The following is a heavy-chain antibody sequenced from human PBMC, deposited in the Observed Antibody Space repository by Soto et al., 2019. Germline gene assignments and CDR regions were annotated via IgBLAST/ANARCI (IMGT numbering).Heavy chain of an antibody. V-gene: IGHV3-64D*08. D-gene: IGHD2-15*01. CDR3: VKDDCSGGSCYAPGGY. CDR2: ISSNGGST. J-gene: IGHJ4*02. Sequence: GGSLRLSCSASGFTFSSYAMHWVRQAPGKGLEYVSAISSNGGSTYYADSVKGRFTISRDNSKNTLYLQMSSLRAEDTAVYYCVKDDCSGGSCYAPGGYWGQGTLVTVSS. CDR1: GFTFSSYA.